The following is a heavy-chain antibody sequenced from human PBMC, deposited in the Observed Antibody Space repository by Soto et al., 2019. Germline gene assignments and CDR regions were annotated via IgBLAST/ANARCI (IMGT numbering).Heavy chain of an antibody. CDR2: IHPGDSDT. CDR3: AKGQKVHGPFDY. CDR1: GYSFLSYW. J-gene: IGHJ4*02. V-gene: IGHV5-51*01. Sequence: PGESLKISCKASGYSFLSYWIGWVRQMPGKGLEWMAIIHPGDSDTRYIASFQGQVTVSADKSTNTAYLQWSRLKASDTAVYYCAKGQKVHGPFDYWGQGTLVTVSS.